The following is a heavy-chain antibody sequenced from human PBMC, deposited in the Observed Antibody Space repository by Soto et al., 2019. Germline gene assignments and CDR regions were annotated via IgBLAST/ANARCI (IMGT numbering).Heavy chain of an antibody. Sequence: ASVKVSCKASGGTFSSYAISWVRQAPGQGLEWMGGISANNGKTNYAQKLQGRVTMTTDTSTSTAYMELRSLRSDDTAVYYCARDGLTYCSSTSCHSYYYYYGMDVWGQGTTVTVSS. CDR3: ARDGLTYCSSTSCHSYYYYYGMDV. V-gene: IGHV1-18*01. D-gene: IGHD2-2*01. CDR1: GGTFSSYA. CDR2: ISANNGKT. J-gene: IGHJ6*02.